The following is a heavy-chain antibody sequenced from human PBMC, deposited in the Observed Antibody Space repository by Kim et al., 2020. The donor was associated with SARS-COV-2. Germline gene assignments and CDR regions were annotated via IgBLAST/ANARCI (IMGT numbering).Heavy chain of an antibody. CDR3: ARELPYGSGSYSDYYYYGMDV. V-gene: IGHV1-69*13. CDR1: GGTFSSYA. Sequence: SVKVSCKASGGTFSSYAISWVRQAPGQGLEWMGGIIPIFGTANYAQKFQGRVTITADESTSTAYMELSSLRSEDTAVYYCARELPYGSGSYSDYYYYGMDVWGQGTTVTVSS. D-gene: IGHD3-10*01. J-gene: IGHJ6*02. CDR2: IIPIFGTA.